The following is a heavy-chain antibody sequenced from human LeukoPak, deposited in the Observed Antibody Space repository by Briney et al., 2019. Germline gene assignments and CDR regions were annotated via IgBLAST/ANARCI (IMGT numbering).Heavy chain of an antibody. CDR1: GYTFTSYY. CDR3: ARSGVPDYYDSSGYFDY. CDR2: INPSGGST. V-gene: IGHV1-46*01. J-gene: IGHJ4*02. Sequence: GASVKVSCKASGYTFTSYYMHWVRQAPGQGLEWMGIINPSGGSTSYAQKFQGRVTMTRDMSTSTVYMELSSLRSEDTAVYYCARSGVPDYYDSSGYFDYWGQGTLVTVSS. D-gene: IGHD3-22*01.